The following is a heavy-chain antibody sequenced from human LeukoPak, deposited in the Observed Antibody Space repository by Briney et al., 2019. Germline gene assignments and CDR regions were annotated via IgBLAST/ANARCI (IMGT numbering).Heavy chain of an antibody. Sequence: GGSLRLSCVASGFTFYNYAMHWVRQAPGKGLEYVSAIGGNGDTSYYADSVKGRFTISRDNSKNTVYLQLGSLRTEDMAVYYCASRHEYSYPYWGQGTLATVSS. V-gene: IGHV3-64*02. CDR3: ASRHEYSYPY. CDR1: GFTFYNYA. D-gene: IGHD5-18*01. J-gene: IGHJ4*02. CDR2: IGGNGDTS.